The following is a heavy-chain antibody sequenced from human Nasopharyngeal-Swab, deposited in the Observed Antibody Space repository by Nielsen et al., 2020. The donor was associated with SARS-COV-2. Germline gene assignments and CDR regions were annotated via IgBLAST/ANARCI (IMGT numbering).Heavy chain of an antibody. CDR2: INHSGST. D-gene: IGHD2-2*01. Sequence: RQAPGKGLEWVAAINHSGSTNYNPSLKSRVTISVDTSKNQFSLKLSSVTAADTAIYYCARGLSGIVPAPILGLGPYYSYYYMDVWGKGTTVTVSS. V-gene: IGHV4-34*01. J-gene: IGHJ6*03. CDR3: ARGLSGIVPAPILGLGPYYSYYYMDV.